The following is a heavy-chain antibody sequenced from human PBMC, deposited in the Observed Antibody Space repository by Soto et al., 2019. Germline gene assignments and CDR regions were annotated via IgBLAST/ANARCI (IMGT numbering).Heavy chain of an antibody. CDR2: IHSSGST. CDR3: ARDTSSVFAFDM. CDR1: GGSISRGGDY. V-gene: IGHV4-31*03. D-gene: IGHD6-19*01. J-gene: IGHJ3*02. Sequence: QVQLQESGPGLVKPSQTLSLTCTVSGGSISRGGDYWSWIRQHPGKGLEWIGYIHSSGSTYYNPSLKSRVTISVDTTKNQFALKLSSVTAADTAVYYCARDTSSVFAFDMWGQGTMVTVSS.